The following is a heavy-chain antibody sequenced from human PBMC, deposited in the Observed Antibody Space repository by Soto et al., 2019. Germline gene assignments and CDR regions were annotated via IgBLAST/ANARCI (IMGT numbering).Heavy chain of an antibody. D-gene: IGHD2-2*02. Sequence: EVQLVESGGGLVQPGGSLRLSCAVSGFTFSNYDMHWVRQATGRGLEWVSGIDTTGNTFYSASVRGRFTISRENAKTSFYLEMNSLTAEDMAVYYCVSAIPTHAFDIWGRGTMVTVSS. J-gene: IGHJ3*02. CDR3: VSAIPTHAFDI. CDR1: GFTFSNYD. CDR2: IDTTGNT. V-gene: IGHV3-13*01.